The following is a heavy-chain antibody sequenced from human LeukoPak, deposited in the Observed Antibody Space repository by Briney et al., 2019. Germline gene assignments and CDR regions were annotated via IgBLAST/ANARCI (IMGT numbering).Heavy chain of an antibody. Sequence: GGSLRLSCVGSGFTFSRYWLNWVRQAPGKGLEWVANMNQDGSEIYYLDSVKGRFTISRDNAKNSVYLQMNGLKAEDTAVYHCAKDSAYYWFDYWGQGTLVTVSS. CDR1: GFTFSRYW. CDR3: AKDSAYYWFDY. D-gene: IGHD3-9*01. CDR2: MNQDGSEI. J-gene: IGHJ4*02. V-gene: IGHV3-7*01.